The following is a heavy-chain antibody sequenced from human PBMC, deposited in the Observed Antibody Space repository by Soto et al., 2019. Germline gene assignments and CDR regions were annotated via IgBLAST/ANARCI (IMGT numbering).Heavy chain of an antibody. V-gene: IGHV3-23*01. J-gene: IGHJ6*03. Sequence: GGSLRLSCAASGLTFSSYAMGWFRQAPGKGLEWVSIFSGSGRRTYYAVSVKGRFTISRDNSNNTVFLQMNSLRAEDTAVYYCAKDKRCSGTSCYEVYYYMDVGGKGTTVTVSS. CDR2: FSGSGRRT. CDR3: AKDKRCSGTSCYEVYYYMDV. D-gene: IGHD2-2*01. CDR1: GLTFSSYA.